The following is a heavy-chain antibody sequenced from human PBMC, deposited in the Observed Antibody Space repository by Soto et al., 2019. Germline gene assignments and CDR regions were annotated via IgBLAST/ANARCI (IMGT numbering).Heavy chain of an antibody. CDR1: GGTFSSYA. V-gene: IGHV1-69*01. D-gene: IGHD2-15*01. Sequence: QVQLVQSGAEVKKPGSSVKVSCKASGGTFSSYAISWVRQAPGQGLEWMGGIIPIFGTANYAQKFQGRVTITADESTSTAYMELSSLRSEDTAVYYCARGVGCSGGSCSGDFDYWGQGTLVTVSS. J-gene: IGHJ4*02. CDR3: ARGVGCSGGSCSGDFDY. CDR2: IIPIFGTA.